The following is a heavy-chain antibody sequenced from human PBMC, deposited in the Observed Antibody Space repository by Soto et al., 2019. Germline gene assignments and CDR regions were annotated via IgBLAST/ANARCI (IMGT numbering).Heavy chain of an antibody. CDR2: IIPMFDTP. D-gene: IGHD2-15*01. CDR1: GGTFSSDS. J-gene: IGHJ4*02. Sequence: QVQLVQSGAVVKKPGSSVKVSCKASGGTFSSDSFSWVRQAPGQGLEWMGGIIPMFDTPIYAQKFQDRVTITADESTSAAYMQLSSLRSGDTGVYYCARSGGLDRDFNYWGQGSLVTVSS. CDR3: ARSGGLDRDFNY. V-gene: IGHV1-69*12.